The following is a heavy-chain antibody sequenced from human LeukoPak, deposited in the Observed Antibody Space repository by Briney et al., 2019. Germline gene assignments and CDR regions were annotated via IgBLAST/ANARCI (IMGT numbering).Heavy chain of an antibody. Sequence: GMSLRLSCVASGFSFSGYAIHWVRQAPGKGLEWVALISYNGGRKDYADSVKGRFTIDRDNSKNTVYLQMNSLRPDDTAIYFCARQEARNYYYEGLDYWGQGNLVIVSS. CDR1: GFSFSGYA. D-gene: IGHD3-22*01. V-gene: IGHV3-30*04. CDR3: ARQEARNYYYEGLDY. J-gene: IGHJ4*02. CDR2: ISYNGGRK.